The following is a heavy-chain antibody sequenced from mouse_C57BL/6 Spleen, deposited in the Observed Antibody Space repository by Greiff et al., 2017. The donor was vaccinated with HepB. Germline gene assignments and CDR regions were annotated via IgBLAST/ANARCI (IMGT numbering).Heavy chain of an antibody. Sequence: QVQLQQSGAELARPGASVKMSCKASGYTFTSYTMHWVKQRPGQGLEWIGYINPSSGYTKYNQKFKDKATLTADKSSSTAYMQLSSLTSEDSAVYYCARGGVVATRDWGKGTTLTVSS. J-gene: IGHJ2*01. CDR1: GYTFTSYT. D-gene: IGHD1-1*01. CDR3: ARGGVVATRD. V-gene: IGHV1-4*01. CDR2: INPSSGYT.